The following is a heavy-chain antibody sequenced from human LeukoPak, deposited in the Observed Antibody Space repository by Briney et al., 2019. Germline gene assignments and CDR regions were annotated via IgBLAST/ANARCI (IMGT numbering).Heavy chain of an antibody. D-gene: IGHD6-6*01. J-gene: IGHJ1*01. CDR3: ARGGSTSSSSHFHH. V-gene: IGHV3-21*01. CDR2: ISSSSSYI. CDR1: GFTFSSYS. Sequence: PGGSLRLSCAASGFTFSSYSMNWVRQAPGKGLEWVSSISSSSSYIYYADSVKGRFTISRDNAKNSLYLQMNSLRGEDTAVYYCARGGSTSSSSHFHHWGQGTLVTVSS.